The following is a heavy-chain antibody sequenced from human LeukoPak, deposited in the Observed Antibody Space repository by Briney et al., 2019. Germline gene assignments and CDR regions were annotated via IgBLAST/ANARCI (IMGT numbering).Heavy chain of an antibody. Sequence: GGSLRLSCAASGFTFSRYWMHWVRQAPGKGLVWVSRINSDGSSTSYADSVEGRFTISRDNAKNTLYLQMNSLRAEDTAVYYCTRGDSYGYVYWGQGTLVTVSS. CDR3: TRGDSYGYVY. V-gene: IGHV3-74*01. CDR1: GFTFSRYW. J-gene: IGHJ4*02. CDR2: INSDGSST. D-gene: IGHD5-18*01.